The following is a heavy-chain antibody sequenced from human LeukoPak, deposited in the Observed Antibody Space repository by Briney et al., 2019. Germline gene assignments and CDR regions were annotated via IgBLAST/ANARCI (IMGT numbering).Heavy chain of an antibody. D-gene: IGHD3-22*01. CDR1: GGSISSYY. CDR2: IYYSGST. V-gene: IGHV4-59*01. Sequence: SETLSLTCTVSGGSISSYYWSWIRQPPGKGLEWIGYIYYSGSTNYNPSLKSRVTISEDTSKNQFSLKLSSVTAADTAVYYCARIAGQAYFDYWGQGTLVTVSS. J-gene: IGHJ4*02. CDR3: ARIAGQAYFDY.